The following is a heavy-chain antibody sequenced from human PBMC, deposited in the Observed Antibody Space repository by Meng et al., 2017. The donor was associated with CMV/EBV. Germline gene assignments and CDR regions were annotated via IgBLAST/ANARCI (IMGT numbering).Heavy chain of an antibody. D-gene: IGHD2-15*01. CDR1: GFTFSSYW. J-gene: IGHJ4*02. Sequence: GGSLRLSCAASGFTFSSYWMSWVRQAPGKGLEWVANIKQDGSEKYYVDSVKGRFTISRDNAKNSLYLQMNSLRAEDTAVYYCARICVTGSACYHFDYWGQGTLVTVSS. CDR2: IKQDGSEK. V-gene: IGHV3-7*01. CDR3: ARICVTGSACYHFDY.